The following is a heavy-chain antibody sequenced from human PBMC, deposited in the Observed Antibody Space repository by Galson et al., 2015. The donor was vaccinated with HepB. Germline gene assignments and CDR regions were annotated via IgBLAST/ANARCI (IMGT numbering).Heavy chain of an antibody. CDR3: ARAHTYYYDSTLTYYLDY. CDR1: GGSISSYY. Sequence: SLTCTVSGGSISSYYWSWIRQPPGKGLEWIGYVYYSGGTNYNPSLKSRVTLSLDTPKNQFSLKLSSVTAADTAVYYCARAHTYYYDSTLTYYLDYWGQGTLVTVSS. J-gene: IGHJ4*02. D-gene: IGHD3-22*01. V-gene: IGHV4-59*01. CDR2: VYYSGGT.